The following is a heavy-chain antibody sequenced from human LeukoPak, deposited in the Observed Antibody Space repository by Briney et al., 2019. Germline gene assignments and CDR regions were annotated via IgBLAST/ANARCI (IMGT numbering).Heavy chain of an antibody. CDR1: GGSVSSGSYY. CDR3: ARTYYDILTGYREFDY. Sequence: SETLSLTCTVSGGSVSSGSYYWSWIRQPPGKGLEWIGYIYYSGSTNYNPSLKSRVTISVDTSKNQFSPKLSSVSAADTAVYYCARTYYDILTGYREFDYWGQGTLVTVSS. CDR2: IYYSGST. V-gene: IGHV4-61*01. J-gene: IGHJ4*02. D-gene: IGHD3-9*01.